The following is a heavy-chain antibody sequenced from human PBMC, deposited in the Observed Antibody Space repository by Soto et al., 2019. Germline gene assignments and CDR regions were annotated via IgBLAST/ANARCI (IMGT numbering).Heavy chain of an antibody. CDR3: GRSGDDYGSYIDY. CDR1: GYSISSGYY. J-gene: IGHJ4*02. Sequence: SETLSLTCGVSGYSISSGYYCSWIRQSPGKGLEWIGSINHSGNTYYNPSLRSRVTISVDTSRNQVSLILSSVTAADTAVYYCGRSGDDYGSYIDYWGQGTLVTVSS. D-gene: IGHD4-17*01. CDR2: INHSGNT. V-gene: IGHV4-38-2*01.